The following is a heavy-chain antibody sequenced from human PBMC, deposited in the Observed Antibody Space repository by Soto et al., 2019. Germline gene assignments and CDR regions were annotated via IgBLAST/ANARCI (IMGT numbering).Heavy chain of an antibody. CDR3: ARDLGGQIVDY. J-gene: IGHJ4*02. Sequence: ASVKVSCKASGYTFTSYAMHWVRQAPGQRLEWMGWISGYNGNTKYAQKLQGRVTMTTDTSTSTAYMELRSLRSDDTAVYYCARDLGGQIVDYWGQGTLVTVSS. V-gene: IGHV1-18*01. D-gene: IGHD1-26*01. CDR2: ISGYNGNT. CDR1: GYTFTSYA.